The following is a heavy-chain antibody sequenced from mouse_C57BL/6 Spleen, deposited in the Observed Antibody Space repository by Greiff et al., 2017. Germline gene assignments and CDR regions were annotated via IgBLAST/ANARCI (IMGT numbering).Heavy chain of an antibody. Sequence: QVQLQQPGAELVKPGASVKLSCKASGYTFTSYWMHWVKQRPVQGLEWIGMINPNSGSTNSTEKFKSKATLTVDKSSSTAYMQLSRLTSEDSAVYYVARGYGSSYGGFAYWGQGTLVTVSS. CDR3: ARGYGSSYGGFAY. CDR2: INPNSGST. J-gene: IGHJ3*01. V-gene: IGHV1-64*01. D-gene: IGHD1-1*01. CDR1: GYTFTSYW.